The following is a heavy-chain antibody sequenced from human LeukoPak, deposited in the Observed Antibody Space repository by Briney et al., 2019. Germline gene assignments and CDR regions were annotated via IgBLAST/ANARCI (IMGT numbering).Heavy chain of an antibody. CDR1: GYSFTSYW. CDR3: ARAITMVRGVIIRALLFDY. D-gene: IGHD3-10*01. CDR2: IYPGDSDT. J-gene: IGHJ4*02. V-gene: IGHV5-51*01. Sequence: PGESLKISCKGSGYSFTSYWTGWVRQMPGKGLEWMGIIYPGDSDTRYSPSFQGQVTISADKSISTAYLQWSSLKASDTAMYYCARAITMVRGVIIRALLFDYWGQGTLVTVSS.